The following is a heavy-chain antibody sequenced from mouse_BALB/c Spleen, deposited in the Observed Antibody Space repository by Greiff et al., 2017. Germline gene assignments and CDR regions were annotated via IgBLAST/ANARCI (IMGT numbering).Heavy chain of an antibody. Sequence: QVQLQQPGAELVRPGASVKLSCKASGYTFTSYWINWVKQRPGQGLEWIGNIYPSDSYTNYNQKFKDKATLTVDKSSSTAYMQLSSPTSEDSAVYDCTREDGNYGGAMDYWGQGTSVTVSS. V-gene: IGHV1-69*02. D-gene: IGHD2-1*01. CDR1: GYTFTSYW. CDR3: TREDGNYGGAMDY. J-gene: IGHJ4*01. CDR2: IYPSDSYT.